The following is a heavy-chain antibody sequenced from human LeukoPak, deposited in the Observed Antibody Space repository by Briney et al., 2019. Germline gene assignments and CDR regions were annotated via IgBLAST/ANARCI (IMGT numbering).Heavy chain of an antibody. D-gene: IGHD3-22*01. Sequence: ASVKVSCKVSGYTLTELSMHWVRQAPGKGPEWMGGFDPEDGETIYAQKFQGRVTMTEDTSTDTAYMELSSLRSEDTAVYYCASAVYYYDSSGSFDYWGQGTLVTVSS. CDR2: FDPEDGET. CDR1: GYTLTELS. CDR3: ASAVYYYDSSGSFDY. J-gene: IGHJ4*02. V-gene: IGHV1-24*01.